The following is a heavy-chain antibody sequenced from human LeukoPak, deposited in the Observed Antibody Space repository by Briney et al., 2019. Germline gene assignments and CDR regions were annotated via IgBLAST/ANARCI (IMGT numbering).Heavy chain of an antibody. CDR2: ISSISSYI. J-gene: IGHJ6*03. CDR3: ARDPYSGNYGNYYYYYMDV. Sequence: GGSLRLSCAASGFTFSSYTMNWGRQTPGKGLEWVSSISSISSYIYYADSVKGRFTISRDNAKNSLYLQMNSLGPEDTAVYYCARDPYSGNYGNYYYYYMDVWGKGTTVTISS. D-gene: IGHD1-26*01. CDR1: GFTFSSYT. V-gene: IGHV3-21*01.